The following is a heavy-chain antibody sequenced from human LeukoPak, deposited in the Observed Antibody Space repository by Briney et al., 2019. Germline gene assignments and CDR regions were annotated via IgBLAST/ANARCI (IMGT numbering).Heavy chain of an antibody. V-gene: IGHV3-53*01. CDR1: GCTVSSNH. Sequence: GGSLRLSCAASGCTVSSNHMSWVRQAPGKGLEWVSVIYSGGSTYYADSVKGRFTISRDNSKNTLYLQMNSLSAEDTAVYYCARGVGVGYSYGLAYFDYWGQGTLVTVSS. CDR3: ARGVGVGYSYGLAYFDY. J-gene: IGHJ4*02. D-gene: IGHD5-18*01. CDR2: IYSGGST.